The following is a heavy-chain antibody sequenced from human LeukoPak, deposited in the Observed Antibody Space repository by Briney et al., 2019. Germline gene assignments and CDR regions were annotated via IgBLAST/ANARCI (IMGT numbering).Heavy chain of an antibody. CDR1: GFTFTSYS. J-gene: IGHJ4*02. V-gene: IGHV3-21*01. CDR2: ISSSSSYI. Sequence: VGSLRLSCAASGFTFTSYSTNAVRQAPGKGLEWVSCISSSSSYIYYADSVKGRFPISRDNAKNSLYLQMYSLRAEDTAVYYCAREGYDILTGDLDYWGQGTLVTVSS. CDR3: AREGYDILTGDLDY. D-gene: IGHD3-9*01.